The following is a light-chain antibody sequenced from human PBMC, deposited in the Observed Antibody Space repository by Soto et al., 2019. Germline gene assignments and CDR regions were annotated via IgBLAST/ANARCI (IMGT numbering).Light chain of an antibody. CDR3: QQRFKWPLT. J-gene: IGKJ4*01. Sequence: EIVLTQSPGTLSLSPGGRATLSCRASQSVHTFLAWYQQKPGQSPRLLISDTSNRATGVPARFSGSGSGTDYTLSISNLQPEDFAMYYCQQRFKWPLTFGGGTRLEIE. CDR1: QSVHTF. CDR2: DTS. V-gene: IGKV3-11*01.